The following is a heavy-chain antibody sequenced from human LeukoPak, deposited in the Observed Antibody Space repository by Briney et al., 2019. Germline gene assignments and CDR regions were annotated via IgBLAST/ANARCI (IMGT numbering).Heavy chain of an antibody. J-gene: IGHJ3*02. CDR2: ITDTGGLT. CDR3: ARELGSTTPGGI. D-gene: IGHD1-26*01. Sequence: GGSLRLSCAASGFTFSTYAMSWVRQAPGKGLQWVSTITDTGGLTYYPDSVKGRFTISRDNSKNTLYLQMNSLRAEDTAVYYCARELGSTTPGGIWGQGTMVTVSS. CDR1: GFTFSTYA. V-gene: IGHV3-23*01.